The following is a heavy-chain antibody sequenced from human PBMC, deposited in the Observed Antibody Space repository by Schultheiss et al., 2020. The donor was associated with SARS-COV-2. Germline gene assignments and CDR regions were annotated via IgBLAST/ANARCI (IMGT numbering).Heavy chain of an antibody. CDR3: AKVGGPFYYDSSAYSGDY. V-gene: IGHV3-9*01. Sequence: GGSLRLSCAASGFTFSSYDMHWVRQATGKGLEWVSGISWNSGSIGYADSVKGRFTISRDNSKNSLYLQMNNLRNEDTALYYCAKVGGPFYYDSSAYSGDYWGQGTLVTVSS. CDR2: ISWNSGSI. J-gene: IGHJ4*02. CDR1: GFTFSSYD. D-gene: IGHD3-22*01.